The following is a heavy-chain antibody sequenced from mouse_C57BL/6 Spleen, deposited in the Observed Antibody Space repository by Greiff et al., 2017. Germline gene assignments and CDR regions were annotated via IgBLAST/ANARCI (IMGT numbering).Heavy chain of an antibody. CDR3: TTRNWDFDY. CDR1: GFNIKDDY. CDR2: IDPENGDT. V-gene: IGHV14-4*01. D-gene: IGHD4-1*01. J-gene: IGHJ2*01. Sequence: EVQLQQSGAELVRPGASVKLSCTASGFNIKDDYMHWVKQRPEQGLEWIGWIDPENGDTEYASKFQGKATITADTSSNTAYLQLSSLTSEDTAVYYCTTRNWDFDYWGQGTTLTVSS.